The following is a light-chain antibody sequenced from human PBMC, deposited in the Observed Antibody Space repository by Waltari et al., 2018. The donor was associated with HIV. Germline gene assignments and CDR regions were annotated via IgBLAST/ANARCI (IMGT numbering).Light chain of an antibody. CDR1: NTDVGACDS. CDR3: CSYAGSNTLV. V-gene: IGLV2-11*01. Sequence: QSALPQPRSVSGSPGQSVTLPCAGTNTDVGACDSVSWYQQQPGKAPKLIIYDVNKPPPGVPDRFSGSRSGNTASLTISGLQAEDEADYYCCSYAGSNTLVVGGGTKLTVL. J-gene: IGLJ2*01. CDR2: DVN.